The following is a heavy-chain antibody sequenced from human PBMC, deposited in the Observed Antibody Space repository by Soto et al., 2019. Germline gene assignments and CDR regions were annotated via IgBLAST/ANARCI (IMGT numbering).Heavy chain of an antibody. V-gene: IGHV3-74*01. CDR2: INSEGSGT. CDR3: ARDGYDYNWGNYPHAMDV. Sequence: EVQLVESGGGLVQPGGSLRLSCAASGFTFSNFWMHWVRQAPGKGLVWVSRINSEGSGTAYADSVKGRFTISRDNAKNTLHLQMNSLRAEDTAVYYCARDGYDYNWGNYPHAMDVWGKGTSVTVSS. CDR1: GFTFSNFW. D-gene: IGHD3-16*02. J-gene: IGHJ6*03.